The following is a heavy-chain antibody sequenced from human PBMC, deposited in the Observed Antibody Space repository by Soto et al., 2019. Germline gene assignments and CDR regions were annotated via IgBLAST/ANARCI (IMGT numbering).Heavy chain of an antibody. J-gene: IGHJ4*02. Sequence: SGPTLVNPTQTLTLTCTFSGFSLNTYGVGVAWVRQPPGKALEWLALIYWDDDKRFSPSLETRLTITKDTSKNHVVLTMTNMDPVDTGTYYCAHRPGFSMSRDYWGQGALVTVSS. CDR3: AHRPGFSMSRDY. CDR2: IYWDDDK. D-gene: IGHD3-22*01. CDR1: GFSLNTYGVG. V-gene: IGHV2-5*02.